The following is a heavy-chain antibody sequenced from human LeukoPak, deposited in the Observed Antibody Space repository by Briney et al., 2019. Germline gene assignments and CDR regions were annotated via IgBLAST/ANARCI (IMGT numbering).Heavy chain of an antibody. Sequence: GGSLRLSCAASGFTFSRYSMNWVRQAPGKGLEWVSSISSSSSYIHYADSVKGRLTISRDNAKNSLYLQMNSLRDEDTAVYYCARDARDRPAEYFQHWDQGTLVTVSS. CDR2: ISSSSSYI. CDR1: GFTFSRYS. CDR3: ARDARDRPAEYFQH. J-gene: IGHJ1*01. V-gene: IGHV3-21*01.